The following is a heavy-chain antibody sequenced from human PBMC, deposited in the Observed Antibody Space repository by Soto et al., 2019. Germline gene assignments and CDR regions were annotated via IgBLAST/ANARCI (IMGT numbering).Heavy chain of an antibody. D-gene: IGHD3-3*01. CDR1: GGSISSSSYY. Sequence: PSETLSLTCAVSGGSISSSSYYWGWIRQPPGKGLEWIGSFYYSESTYYNPSLKSRVTISVDTSKNQFSLKLSSVTAADTAVYYCATITIFGVVPNYFDYWGQGPLVTVSS. V-gene: IGHV4-39*01. CDR3: ATITIFGVVPNYFDY. CDR2: FYYSEST. J-gene: IGHJ4*02.